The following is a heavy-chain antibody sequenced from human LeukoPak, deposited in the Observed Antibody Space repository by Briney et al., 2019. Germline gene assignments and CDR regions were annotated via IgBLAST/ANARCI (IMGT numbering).Heavy chain of an antibody. CDR3: ARHRLFDTIGYYYDFDY. Sequence: PSETLSLTCAVSGYPISNGYYWGWIRAPPGKGLEWIGSIYYSGNTYDNPSLKSRVTISLDTSKNQFSLRLSSVTASDTAVYYCARHRLFDTIGYYYDFDYWGQGTLVTVSS. J-gene: IGHJ4*02. CDR1: GYPISNGYY. V-gene: IGHV4-38-2*01. D-gene: IGHD3-22*01. CDR2: IYYSGNT.